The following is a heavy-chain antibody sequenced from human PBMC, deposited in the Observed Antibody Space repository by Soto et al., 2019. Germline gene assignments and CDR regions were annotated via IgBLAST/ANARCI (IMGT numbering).Heavy chain of an antibody. CDR3: ETDLISSQLVSLALDY. V-gene: IGHV1-69*13. Sequence: SVKVSCKASGGTFSSYAISWVRQAPGQGLEWMGGIIPIFGTANYAQKFQGRATITADASTSTAYMELSSLRSEDTAVYYCETDLISSQLVSLALDYWGQGTLVTVSS. CDR2: IIPIFGTA. J-gene: IGHJ4*02. CDR1: GGTFSSYA. D-gene: IGHD6-13*01.